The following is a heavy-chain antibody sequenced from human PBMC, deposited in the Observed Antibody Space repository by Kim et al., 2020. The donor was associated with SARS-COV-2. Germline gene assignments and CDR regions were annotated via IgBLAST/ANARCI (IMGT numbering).Heavy chain of an antibody. CDR3: ARGDFGELNY. Sequence: SETLSLTCTVYGGSVSSSYYWTWIRQPPGKGLEWIGFIYFSGSTNYNPSLKSRVTISVDTSKNQFSLKLNFVTAADTAVYYCARGDFGELNYWGQGTLVTVSS. V-gene: IGHV4-61*01. CDR2: IYFSGST. D-gene: IGHD3-10*01. J-gene: IGHJ4*02. CDR1: GGSVSSSYY.